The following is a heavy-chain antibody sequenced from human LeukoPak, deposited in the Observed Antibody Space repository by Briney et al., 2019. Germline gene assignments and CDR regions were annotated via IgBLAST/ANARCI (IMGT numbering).Heavy chain of an antibody. CDR3: VRGGVTTF. D-gene: IGHD4-17*01. CDR1: GFTFSSYW. Sequence: PGGSLRLSCAASGFTFSSYWMSWVRQAPGEGLEWVANIKNDGSEKYYVDSVKGRFIISRDNAKNSLDLQMNSLRAEDTAVYYCVRGGVTTFWGQGTLVTVSS. V-gene: IGHV3-7*01. CDR2: IKNDGSEK. J-gene: IGHJ4*02.